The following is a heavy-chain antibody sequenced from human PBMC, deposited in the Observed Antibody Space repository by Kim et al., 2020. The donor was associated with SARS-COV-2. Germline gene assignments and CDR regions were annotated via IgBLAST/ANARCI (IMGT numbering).Heavy chain of an antibody. CDR2: YY. Sequence: YYEYAPSLQSRITNNVETSKNQFSLQMNSVTPEDTAVYYCARAPDTLGLDYWGQGALVTVSS. J-gene: IGHJ4*02. V-gene: IGHV6-1*01. CDR3: ARAPDTLGLDY.